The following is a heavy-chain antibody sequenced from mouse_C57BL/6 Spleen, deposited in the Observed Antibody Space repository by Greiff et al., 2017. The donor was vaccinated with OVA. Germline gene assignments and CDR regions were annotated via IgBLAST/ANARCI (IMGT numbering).Heavy chain of an antibody. V-gene: IGHV1-54*01. Sequence: QVQLQQSGAELVRPGTSVKVSCKASGYAFTNYLIEWVKQRPGQGLEWIGVINPGSGGTNYNEKFKGKATLTADKSSSTAYMQLSSLTSEDSAVYFCAVDSSGYYFDYWGQGTTLTVSS. J-gene: IGHJ2*01. CDR3: AVDSSGYYFDY. CDR2: INPGSGGT. CDR1: GYAFTNYL. D-gene: IGHD3-2*02.